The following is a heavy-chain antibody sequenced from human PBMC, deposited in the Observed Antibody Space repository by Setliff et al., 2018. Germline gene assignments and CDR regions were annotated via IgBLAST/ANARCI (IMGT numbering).Heavy chain of an antibody. V-gene: IGHV1-2*02. CDR2: INPDSGAT. Sequence: GASVKVSCKASGYTFTAYYMHWVRQAPGQGPEWMGWINPDSGATNFAQKFQGRLRITADESTSTAYMELSSLRSDDTAIYFCARHSGRYYVPGTFDSWGQGTLVTVSS. J-gene: IGHJ4*02. CDR3: ARHSGRYYVPGTFDS. D-gene: IGHD1-26*01. CDR1: GYTFTAYY.